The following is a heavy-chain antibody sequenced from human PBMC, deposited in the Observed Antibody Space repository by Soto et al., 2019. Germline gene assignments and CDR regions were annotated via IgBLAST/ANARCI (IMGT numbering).Heavy chain of an antibody. Sequence: QLQLQESGPGLVKPSETLSLTCTVSGGSITNGDYYWGCIRQTPGKGLEWIANVYHTGTTYYNPSLKSRVTMSVDTSKNQFSLKLTSVTAADAAVYYCARQAYSGSYDHWGQGTLVTVSS. CDR3: ARQAYSGSYDH. V-gene: IGHV4-39*01. J-gene: IGHJ5*02. CDR1: GGSITNGDYY. CDR2: VYHTGTT. D-gene: IGHD1-26*01.